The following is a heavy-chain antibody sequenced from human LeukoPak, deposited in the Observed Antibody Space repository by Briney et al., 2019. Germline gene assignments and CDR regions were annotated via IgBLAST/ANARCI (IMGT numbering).Heavy chain of an antibody. CDR3: ARDFTSRIVGALNAFDI. J-gene: IGHJ3*02. V-gene: IGHV1-2*02. D-gene: IGHD1-26*01. Sequence: ASVKVSCKASGYTFTGYYMHWVRHAPGQGLEWMGWINPNSGGTNYAQKFQGRVTMTRDTSISTAYMELSRLRSDDTAMYYCARDFTSRIVGALNAFDIWGQGTMVTVSS. CDR2: INPNSGGT. CDR1: GYTFTGYY.